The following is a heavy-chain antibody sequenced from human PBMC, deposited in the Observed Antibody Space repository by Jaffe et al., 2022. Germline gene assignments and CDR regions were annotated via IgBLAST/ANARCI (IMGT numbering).Heavy chain of an antibody. CDR2: ISTTGSYI. V-gene: IGHV3-21*01. D-gene: IGHD3-3*01. CDR3: ARGAVTIQREDSLDV. CDR1: GFSFSSYS. J-gene: IGHJ6*04. Sequence: EVQLVESGGGLVKPGGSLRLSCAASGFSFSSYSMNWVRQAPGKGLEWVSSISTTGSYIYFADSVKGRFTVSRDNGKNLLYLQMNSLGGEDTAVYYCARGAVTIQREDSLDVWGRGTTVTVSS.